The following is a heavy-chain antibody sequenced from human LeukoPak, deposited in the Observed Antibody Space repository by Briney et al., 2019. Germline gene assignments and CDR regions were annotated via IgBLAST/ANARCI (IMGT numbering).Heavy chain of an antibody. CDR3: ARAANDYLILNWFDP. D-gene: IGHD4-11*01. CDR2: INSDGSST. CDR1: GFIFSNYW. V-gene: IGHV3-74*01. J-gene: IGHJ5*02. Sequence: GGSLRLSCAASGFIFSNYWMHWVRQAPGKGLVWVSRINSDGSSTSYADSVKGRFTISRDNSKNSLYLQMNSLRAEDTAVYYCARAANDYLILNWFDPWGQGTLVTVSS.